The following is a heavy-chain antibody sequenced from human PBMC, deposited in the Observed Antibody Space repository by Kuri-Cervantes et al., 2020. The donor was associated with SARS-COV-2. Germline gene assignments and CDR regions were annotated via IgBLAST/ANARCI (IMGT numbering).Heavy chain of an antibody. D-gene: IGHD2-2*01. J-gene: IGHJ4*02. V-gene: IGHV3-30-3*01. Sequence: GGSLRLSCAASGFTFSSYAMHWVRQAPGKGLEWVAVISYDGSNKYYADSVKGRFTISRDNSKNTLFLQMNSLRAEDTAVYYCARHRNSIVIVPAAMSHWGQGTLVTVYS. CDR3: ARHRNSIVIVPAAMSH. CDR2: ISYDGSNK. CDR1: GFTFSSYA.